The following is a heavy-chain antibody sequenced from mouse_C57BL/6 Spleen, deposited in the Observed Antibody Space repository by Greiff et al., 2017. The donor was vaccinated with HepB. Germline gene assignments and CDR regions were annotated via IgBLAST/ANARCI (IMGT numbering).Heavy chain of an antibody. J-gene: IGHJ4*01. CDR3: ARSRGSSYDAMDY. Sequence: QVQLKESGPELVKPGASVKISCKASGYAFSSSWMNWVKQRPGKGLEWIGRIYPGDGDTNYNGKFKGKATLTADKSSSTAYMPLSSLTSEDSAVYFCARSRGSSYDAMDYWGQGTSVTVSS. D-gene: IGHD1-1*01. CDR2: IYPGDGDT. CDR1: GYAFSSSW. V-gene: IGHV1-82*01.